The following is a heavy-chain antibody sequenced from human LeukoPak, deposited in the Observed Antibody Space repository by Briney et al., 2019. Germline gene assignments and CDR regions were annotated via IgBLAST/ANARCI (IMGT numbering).Heavy chain of an antibody. CDR1: GYSISSGYY. CDR3: ARQAVDYVWGNPDAFDI. CDR2: IYHSWST. J-gene: IGHJ3*02. Sequence: SETLSLTCAVSGYSISSGYYWGWSRQPPGKGLEWIGSIYHSWSTYYNPSLKSRVTISVDTSNYQFYMNLSSVTAADPAVYYCARQAVDYVWGNPDAFDIWGQGTMVTVSS. V-gene: IGHV4-38-2*01. D-gene: IGHD3-16*01.